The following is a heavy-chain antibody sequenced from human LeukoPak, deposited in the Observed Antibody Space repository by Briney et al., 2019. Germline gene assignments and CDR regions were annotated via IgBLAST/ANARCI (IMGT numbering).Heavy chain of an antibody. CDR2: IYHSGST. V-gene: IGHV4-38-2*02. CDR1: GYSISSGYY. Sequence: SETLSLTCTVSGYSISSGYYWGWIRQPPGKGLEWIGSIYHSGSTNYNPSLKSRVTISVDTSKNQFSLKLSSVTAADTAVYYCARVGVVVVAAVDYFDYWGQGTLVTVSS. D-gene: IGHD2-15*01. CDR3: ARVGVVVVAAVDYFDY. J-gene: IGHJ4*02.